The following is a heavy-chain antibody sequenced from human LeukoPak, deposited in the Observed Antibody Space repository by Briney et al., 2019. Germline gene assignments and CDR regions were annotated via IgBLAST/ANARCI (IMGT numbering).Heavy chain of an antibody. D-gene: IGHD3-10*01. Sequence: SETLSLTCTVPGGSISSSSYYWGWIRQPPGKGLEWIGSIYYSGSTYYNPSLKSRVTISVDTSKNQFSLKLSSVTAADTAVYYCARPNYYGSGSNFDYWGQGTLVTVSS. CDR1: GGSISSSSYY. CDR2: IYYSGST. V-gene: IGHV4-39*01. J-gene: IGHJ4*02. CDR3: ARPNYYGSGSNFDY.